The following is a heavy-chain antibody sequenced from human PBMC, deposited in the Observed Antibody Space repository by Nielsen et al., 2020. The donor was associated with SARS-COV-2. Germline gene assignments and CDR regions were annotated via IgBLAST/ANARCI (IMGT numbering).Heavy chain of an antibody. J-gene: IGHJ3*02. V-gene: IGHV3-13*01. CDR2: IGTAGDT. CDR1: GFTFSSYD. Sequence: GESLKISCAASGFTFSSYDMHWVRQATGKGLEWVSAIGTAGDTYYPGSVKGRFTISGENAKNSLYLQMNSLRAGDTAVYYCAKDRVDWLDAFDIWGQGTMVTVSS. D-gene: IGHD3-9*01. CDR3: AKDRVDWLDAFDI.